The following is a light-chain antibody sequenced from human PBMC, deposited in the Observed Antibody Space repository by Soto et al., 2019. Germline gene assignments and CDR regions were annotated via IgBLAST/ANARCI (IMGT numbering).Light chain of an antibody. CDR1: QSVGTY. J-gene: IGKJ2*01. CDR3: LQRYSWPHT. V-gene: IGKV3-11*01. Sequence: EIVLTQSPATLSLSPGERATLSCRASQSVGTYLAWYQHNPGQVPRLLIYDASNRATGIPARFSGSGSGTDFTLTISSPEPEDFAVSYCLQRYSWPHTFGQGTKLEIK. CDR2: DAS.